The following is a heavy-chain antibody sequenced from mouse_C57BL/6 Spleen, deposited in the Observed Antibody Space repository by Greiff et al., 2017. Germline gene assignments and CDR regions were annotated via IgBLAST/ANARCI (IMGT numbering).Heavy chain of an antibody. V-gene: IGHV1-59*01. CDR3: AGAGTSIDY. Sequence: QVQLQQPGAELVRPGTSVKLSCKASGYTFTSYWMHWVKQRPGQGLEWIGVIDPSDSYTNYNQKFKGKATLTVDTSSSTAYMQLSILTSEDSAVYYCAGAGTSIDYWGQGTTLTVSS. CDR1: GYTFTSYW. D-gene: IGHD4-1*01. CDR2: IDPSDSYT. J-gene: IGHJ2*01.